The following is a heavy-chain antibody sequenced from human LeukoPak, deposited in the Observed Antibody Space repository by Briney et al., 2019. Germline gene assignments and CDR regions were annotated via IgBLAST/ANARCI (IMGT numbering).Heavy chain of an antibody. CDR2: IYYSGST. V-gene: IGHV4-39*01. J-gene: IGHJ5*02. D-gene: IGHD4-17*01. Sequence: KPSETLSLTCTVSGGSISSSSYYWGWIRQPPGKGLEWIGSIYYSGSTYYNPSLKSRVTISVDTSKNQFSLKLSSVTAADTAVYYCARIDRLRARHNWFDPWGQGTLVTVSS. CDR1: GGSISSSSYY. CDR3: ARIDRLRARHNWFDP.